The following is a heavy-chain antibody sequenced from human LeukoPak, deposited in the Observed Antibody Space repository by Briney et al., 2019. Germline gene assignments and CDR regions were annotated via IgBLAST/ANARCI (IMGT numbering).Heavy chain of an antibody. J-gene: IGHJ6*04. V-gene: IGHV1-18*04. Sequence: ASVKVSCKASGYTLTRYGISWVRQAPGQGLEWMGWISTYNGNTNYAQKLQGRVTMTTDTSTSTAYMELRSLRSDDTAVYYCARDHRRGSSGMDVWGKGTTVTVSS. CDR1: GYTLTRYG. D-gene: IGHD5-24*01. CDR3: ARDHRRGSSGMDV. CDR2: ISTYNGNT.